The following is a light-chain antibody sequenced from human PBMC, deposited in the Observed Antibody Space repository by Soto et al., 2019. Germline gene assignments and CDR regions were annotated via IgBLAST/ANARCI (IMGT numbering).Light chain of an antibody. CDR2: DVS. V-gene: IGLV2-14*01. J-gene: IGLJ1*01. CDR1: SSDVGDYNY. CDR3: SSYPTSSTLV. Sequence: QSVLTQPASVSGSPGQSITISCTGASSDVGDYNYVSWYQQRPGKAPKLMIYDVSNRPSGVSNRFSGSKSGNTVSLTISGLRTEDEADYYCSSYPTSSTLVFGTGTKLTVL.